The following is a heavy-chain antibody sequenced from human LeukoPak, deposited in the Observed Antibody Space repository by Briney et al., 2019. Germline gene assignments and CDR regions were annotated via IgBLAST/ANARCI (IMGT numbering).Heavy chain of an antibody. D-gene: IGHD3-10*01. CDR3: AKPYYYTSETVSRCFDY. V-gene: IGHV3-23*01. Sequence: QPGGSLRLSCAASGFPFSTYGMSWVRQAPGKGLEWVSVISDGGDITYYADSVKGRFTISRDNSKSTLYLQMNSLRAEATGVYYCAKPYYYTSETVSRCFDYWGQGTLVTVSS. J-gene: IGHJ4*02. CDR2: ISDGGDIT. CDR1: GFPFSTYG.